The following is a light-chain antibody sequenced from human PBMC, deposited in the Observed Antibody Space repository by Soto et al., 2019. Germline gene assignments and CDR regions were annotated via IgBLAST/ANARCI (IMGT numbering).Light chain of an antibody. J-gene: IGKJ2*01. Sequence: DIKLTQSLSFLWAHVHDRVTITCRASQDISDYLAWYQQRPGKAPKLLMYAASTLQRGVPSRFSGSGSGTEFTLTIRSLQPDDFATYYCQQYDTFSTFGQGTKVDI. CDR3: QQYDTFST. CDR1: QDISDY. CDR2: AAS. V-gene: IGKV1-9*01.